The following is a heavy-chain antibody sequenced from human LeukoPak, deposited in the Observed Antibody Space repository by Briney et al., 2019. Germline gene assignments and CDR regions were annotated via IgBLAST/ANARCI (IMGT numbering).Heavy chain of an antibody. Sequence: GESLKISCKGSGYSFNTYWIGWVRQTPGKGLEWMGIIYPGDSETRYSPSFQGQVTISVDKSISTAYLQWSSPQASDNALYYCARTFYDGSRSYYREDYWGQGTLVTVSS. V-gene: IGHV5-51*01. CDR2: IYPGDSET. D-gene: IGHD3-10*01. J-gene: IGHJ4*02. CDR3: ARTFYDGSRSYYREDY. CDR1: GYSFNTYW.